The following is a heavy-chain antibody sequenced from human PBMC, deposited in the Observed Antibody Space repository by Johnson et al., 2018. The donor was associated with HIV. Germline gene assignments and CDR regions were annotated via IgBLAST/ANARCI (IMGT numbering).Heavy chain of an antibody. Sequence: VQLVESGGGFVQPGGSPRLSCAASGFTVSSNYMSWVRQAPGKGLEWVSVIYSGGSTYYADSVKGRFTISRDNSKNTLYLQMNSLRPEDTAVYYCAKDQLVGATYAAFDIWGQGTMVTVSS. CDR3: AKDQLVGATYAAFDI. J-gene: IGHJ3*02. V-gene: IGHV3-66*02. CDR2: IYSGGST. CDR1: GFTVSSNY. D-gene: IGHD1-26*01.